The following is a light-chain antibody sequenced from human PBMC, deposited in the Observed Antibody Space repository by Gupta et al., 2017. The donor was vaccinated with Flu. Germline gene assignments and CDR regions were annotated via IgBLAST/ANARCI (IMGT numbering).Light chain of an antibody. CDR2: EVS. CDR1: QSLRHSDGNTY. CDR3: RQSIGLPYT. Sequence: VTLGQPASISCKSSQSLRHSDGNTYLYWYQQRPGHPPRLLIYEVSNRDSGVPDRFSGSASGTDFTLKISLVDADDVGVYYCRQSIGLPYTFGQGTKLEI. J-gene: IGKJ2*01. V-gene: IGKV2D-29*01.